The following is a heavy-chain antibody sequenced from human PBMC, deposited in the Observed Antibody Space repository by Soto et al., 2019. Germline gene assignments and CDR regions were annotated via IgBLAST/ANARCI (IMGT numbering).Heavy chain of an antibody. CDR2: IYYSGST. CDR1: GGSISSYY. CDR3: ARGPILFDP. V-gene: IGHV4-59*01. Sequence: SETLSLTCTVSGGSISSYYWSWIRQPPGKGLEWIGYIYYSGSTNYNPSIKSRVTISVDTSKNQFSLKLCSVTAADTAVYYCARGPILFDPWGQGTLVTVSS. J-gene: IGHJ5*02.